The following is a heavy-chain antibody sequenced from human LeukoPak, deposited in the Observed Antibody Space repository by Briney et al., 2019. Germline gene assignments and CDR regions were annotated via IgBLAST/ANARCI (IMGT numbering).Heavy chain of an antibody. Sequence: GGSLRLSCAASGFTFSSYGMNWVRQAPGKGLEWVSSISSSSSYIYYADSVKGRFTISRDNAKNSLYLQMNSLRAEDTAVYYCARDPGNYDAFDIWGQGTMVTVSS. CDR3: ARDPGNYDAFDI. V-gene: IGHV3-21*01. J-gene: IGHJ3*02. CDR2: ISSSSSYI. D-gene: IGHD1-7*01. CDR1: GFTFSSYG.